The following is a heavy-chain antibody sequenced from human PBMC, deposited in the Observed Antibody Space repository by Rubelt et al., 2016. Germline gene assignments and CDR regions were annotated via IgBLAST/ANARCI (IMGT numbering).Heavy chain of an antibody. D-gene: IGHD2-15*01. CDR3: ATHSPANDY. Sequence: QVQLQESGPGLVKPSETLSLTCTVSGYSIRSGYYWGWIRQPPGKGLEWIGSIYHSGSTYYNSPLKRRVTISVDTSTNQFSRKLSSVTAADTAVYYCATHSPANDYWGQGTLVTVAS. CDR2: IYHSGST. V-gene: IGHV4-38-2*02. J-gene: IGHJ4*02. CDR1: GYSIRSGYY.